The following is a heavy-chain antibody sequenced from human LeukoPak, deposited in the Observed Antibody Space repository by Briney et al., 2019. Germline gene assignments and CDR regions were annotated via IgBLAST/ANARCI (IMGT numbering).Heavy chain of an antibody. CDR2: ISGSGGST. Sequence: GGSLRLSCAASGFTFSSYWMSWVRQAPGKGPEWVSAISGSGGSTYYADSVKGRFTISRDNSKNTLYLQMNSLRAEDTAVYYCAKDPPIVATIGGNYWGQGTLVTVSS. CDR3: AKDPPIVATIGGNY. V-gene: IGHV3-23*01. J-gene: IGHJ4*02. CDR1: GFTFSSYW. D-gene: IGHD5-12*01.